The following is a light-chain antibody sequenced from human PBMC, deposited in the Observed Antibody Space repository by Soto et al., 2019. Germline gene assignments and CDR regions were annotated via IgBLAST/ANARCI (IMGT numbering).Light chain of an antibody. CDR3: QVWDSSSDHPRV. V-gene: IGLV3-21*02. CDR1: NIGSKS. Sequence: SYELTQPPSVSVAPGQTARITCGGNNIGSKSVHWYQQKPGQAPVMVVYDDSDRPSGIPERFSGSNSGNPAALTISRVEAGDEDDYYCQVWDSSSDHPRVFGGGTKLTVL. CDR2: DDS. J-gene: IGLJ2*01.